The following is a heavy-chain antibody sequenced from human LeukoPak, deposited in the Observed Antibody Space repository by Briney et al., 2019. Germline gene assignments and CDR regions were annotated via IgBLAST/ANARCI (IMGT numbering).Heavy chain of an antibody. D-gene: IGHD5-12*01. CDR3: ARMVATMTLDYYYMDV. J-gene: IGHJ6*03. CDR2: IYHSGST. V-gene: IGHV4-38-2*02. Sequence: SETLSLTCTASGYSISSGYYWGWIRQPPGKGLEWIGSIYHSGSTYYNPSLKSRVTISVDTSKNQFSLKLSSVTAADTAVYYCARMVATMTLDYYYMDVWGKGTTVTVSS. CDR1: GYSISSGYY.